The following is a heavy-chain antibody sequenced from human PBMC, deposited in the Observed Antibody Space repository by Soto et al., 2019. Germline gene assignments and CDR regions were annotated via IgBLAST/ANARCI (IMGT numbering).Heavy chain of an antibody. CDR2: ISSSSSTI. D-gene: IGHD5-18*01. J-gene: IGHJ4*02. CDR1: GFTFSSYS. Sequence: GESLKISCAASGFTFSSYSMNWVRQAPGKGLEWVSYISSSSSTIYYADSVKGRFTISRDNAKNSLYLQMNSLRDEDTAVYYCARDPYSYGRSYYFDYWGQGTLVTVSS. V-gene: IGHV3-48*02. CDR3: ARDPYSYGRSYYFDY.